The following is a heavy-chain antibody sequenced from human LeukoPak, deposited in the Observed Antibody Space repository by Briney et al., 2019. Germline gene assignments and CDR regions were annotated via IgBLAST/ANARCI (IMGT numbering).Heavy chain of an antibody. CDR3: AKDGPSCGGACSQGYFDL. D-gene: IGHD2-21*02. Sequence: GGSLRLSCSASGFTFSSYAMTWVRQAPGKGLEWVSVIIGNSDRIFYADSVKGRFTLSRDNSRNTLFLQMNSLRAEDTAVYFCAKDGPSCGGACSQGYFDLWGRGTMVTVSS. CDR1: GFTFSSYA. J-gene: IGHJ2*01. V-gene: IGHV3-23*01. CDR2: IIGNSDRI.